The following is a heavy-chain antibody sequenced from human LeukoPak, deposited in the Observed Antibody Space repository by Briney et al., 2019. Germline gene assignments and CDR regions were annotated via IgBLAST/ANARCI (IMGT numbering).Heavy chain of an antibody. D-gene: IGHD2-2*01. Sequence: GRSLRLSCTASGFTFGDYAMSWFRQAPGKGLEWVGFIRSKAYGWTTEYAASVKGRFTISRDDSKSIAYLQMNSLKTEDTAVYYCTRVGSQGGYCSSTSCYKYYFDYWGQGTLVTVSS. CDR3: TRVGSQGGYCSSTSCYKYYFDY. V-gene: IGHV3-49*03. CDR1: GFTFGDYA. CDR2: IRSKAYGWTT. J-gene: IGHJ4*02.